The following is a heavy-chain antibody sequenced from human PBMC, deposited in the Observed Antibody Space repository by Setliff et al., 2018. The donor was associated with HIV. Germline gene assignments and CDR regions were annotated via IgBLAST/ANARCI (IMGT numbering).Heavy chain of an antibody. CDR2: ISAYNGNT. CDR3: ARDYGGNSRGDYYYGMDV. D-gene: IGHD4-17*01. J-gene: IGHJ6*02. V-gene: IGHV1-18*01. CDR1: GYTFTSYG. Sequence: PSVKVSCKASGYTFTSYGISWVRQAPGQGLEWMGWISAYNGNTNYAQKLQGRVTMTTDTSTSTAYMELRSLRSDDTAVYYCARDYGGNSRGDYYYGMDVWGQGTTVTVSS.